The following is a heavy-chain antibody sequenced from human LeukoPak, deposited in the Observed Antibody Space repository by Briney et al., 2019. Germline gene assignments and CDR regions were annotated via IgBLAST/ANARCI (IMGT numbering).Heavy chain of an antibody. CDR2: VSFQPNVR. V-gene: IGHV3-30*04. D-gene: IGHD3-10*01. CDR3: VREGYYGPGSSPTFYFDS. Sequence: PGGSLRLSCVGSGFTFSTYVIHWVRQAPGKGLEWVAVVSFQPNVRCYADSAKGRFTISRDNSRSAVHLEMNSLRPDDTAVYYCVREGYYGPGSSPTFYFDSWGRGTLVTVSS. J-gene: IGHJ4*02. CDR1: GFTFSTYV.